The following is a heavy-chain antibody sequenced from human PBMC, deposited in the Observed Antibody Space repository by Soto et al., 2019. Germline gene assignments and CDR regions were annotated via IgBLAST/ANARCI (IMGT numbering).Heavy chain of an antibody. D-gene: IGHD3-9*01. CDR3: ARVPGLRYFDWLYYYYGMDV. Sequence: SVKVSCKASGGTFSSYAISWVRQAPGQGLEWMGGIIPIFGTANYAQKFQGRVTITADESTSTAYMELSSLRSEDTAVYYCARVPGLRYFDWLYYYYGMDVWGQGTTVIVS. CDR1: GGTFSSYA. J-gene: IGHJ6*02. CDR2: IIPIFGTA. V-gene: IGHV1-69*13.